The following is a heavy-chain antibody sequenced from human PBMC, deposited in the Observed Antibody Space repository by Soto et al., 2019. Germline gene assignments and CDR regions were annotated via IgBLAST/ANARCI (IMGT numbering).Heavy chain of an antibody. CDR1: GFNYISYG. CDR3: ARDRARKGTYYFDN. V-gene: IGHV3-33*01. Sequence: QVYLVESGGGVVQPGTSLRLSCEASGFNYISYGMHWVRQDPGKALEWVAVVYYDGTEKYYGDSVKGRFTITRDNSQNTLYLQMNSLRVEDTAVYYCARDRARKGTYYFDNWGQGTLVTVSA. J-gene: IGHJ4*02. CDR2: VYYDGTEK.